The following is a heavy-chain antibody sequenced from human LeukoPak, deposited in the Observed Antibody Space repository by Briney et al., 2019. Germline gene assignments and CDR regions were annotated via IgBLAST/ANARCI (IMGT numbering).Heavy chain of an antibody. J-gene: IGHJ6*02. V-gene: IGHV3-11*06. CDR3: ARDTITMVRGVVYYYGMDV. Sequence: PGGSLRLSCAASGFTFSDYYMSWIRQAPGKGLEWVSYISSSSSHTNYADSVKGRFTISRDNAKNSLYLQMNSLRAEDTAVYYCARDTITMVRGVVYYYGMDVWGQGTTVTVSS. CDR2: ISSSSSHT. D-gene: IGHD3-10*01. CDR1: GFTFSDYY.